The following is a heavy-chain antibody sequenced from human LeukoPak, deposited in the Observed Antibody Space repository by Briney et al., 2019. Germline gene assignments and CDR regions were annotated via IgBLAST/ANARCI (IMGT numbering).Heavy chain of an antibody. CDR3: ARAGSNGFDY. CDR1: GGSISTSSTYH. V-gene: IGHV4-39*07. CDR2: IYYTGNT. Sequence: PSETLSLTCAVSGGSISTSSTYHWGWIRQPPGKGLEWIGSIYYTGNTYYNPSLKSRVTIFVDMSKNQFSLKLTSVTAADTAVYYCARAGSNGFDYWGQGTLVTVSS. D-gene: IGHD3-10*01. J-gene: IGHJ4*02.